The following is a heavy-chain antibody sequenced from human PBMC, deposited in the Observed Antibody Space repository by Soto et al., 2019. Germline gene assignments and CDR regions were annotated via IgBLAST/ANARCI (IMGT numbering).Heavy chain of an antibody. CDR2: ISYDGSNK. J-gene: IGHJ4*02. V-gene: IGHV3-30-3*01. CDR3: ARAQYSSRWYPFDY. Sequence: GGSLRLSCAASGFTFSSYAMHWVRQAPGKGLEWVAVISYDGSNKYYADSVKGRFTISRDNSKNTLYLQMNSLRAEDTAVYYCARAQYSSRWYPFDYWGQGTLVTVSS. D-gene: IGHD6-13*01. CDR1: GFTFSSYA.